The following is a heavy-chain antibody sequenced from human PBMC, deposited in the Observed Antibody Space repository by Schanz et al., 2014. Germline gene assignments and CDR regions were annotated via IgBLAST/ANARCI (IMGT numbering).Heavy chain of an antibody. CDR2: MSWNAGSL. D-gene: IGHD2-2*01. J-gene: IGHJ1*01. Sequence: EVQVLESGEGLVEAGGSLRLSCAASGFTVRTFAMDWVRQAPGKGLEWVSGMSWNAGSLGYGDSVKGRFTISRDNAKNSLYLQMNSLRAEDTALYYCARDTAQSCIGPSCFEYFQHWGQGALVTVSS. CDR3: ARDTAQSCIGPSCFEYFQH. CDR1: GFTVRTFA. V-gene: IGHV3-9*01.